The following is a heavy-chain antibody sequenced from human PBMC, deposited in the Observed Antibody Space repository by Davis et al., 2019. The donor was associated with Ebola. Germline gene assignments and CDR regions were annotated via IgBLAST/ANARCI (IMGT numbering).Heavy chain of an antibody. Sequence: AASVKVSCKASGYTFSNYDINWVRQATGQGLEWMGWMNPNSGNTGYAQKFQGRVTMTRNTSISTAYMELSSLRSEDTAVYYCARGSALAARAFDYWGQGTLVTVSS. CDR3: ARGSALAARAFDY. V-gene: IGHV1-8*02. J-gene: IGHJ4*02. CDR1: GYTFSNYD. CDR2: MNPNSGNT. D-gene: IGHD6-6*01.